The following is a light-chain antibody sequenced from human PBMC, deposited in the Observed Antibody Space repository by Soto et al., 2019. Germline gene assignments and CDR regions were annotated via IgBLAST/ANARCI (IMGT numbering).Light chain of an antibody. CDR3: QQFGSRYT. CDR1: QSVSSSY. V-gene: IGKV3-20*01. CDR2: GAA. J-gene: IGKJ2*01. Sequence: EIVLTQSPGTLSLSPGERATLSCRASQSVSSSYLAWYQQKPGQAPRLLIYGAATRATGIPDRFSGSGSGTDFTLTISRLEPEDFAVYVCQQFGSRYTFGQGTKLEIK.